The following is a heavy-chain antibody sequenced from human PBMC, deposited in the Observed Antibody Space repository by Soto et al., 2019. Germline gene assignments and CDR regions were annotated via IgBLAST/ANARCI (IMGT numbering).Heavy chain of an antibody. D-gene: IGHD5-12*01. Sequence: KPSETLSLTCSVSGGTINSGDYFWSWIRQPPGKGLEWIGSIFYTGSTYYSPSLKSRASMSMDTSKNLFSPRLRSLTAADTAVYFCARVKATLYRHYYFDYWGQGTPVTVSS. V-gene: IGHV4-30-4*01. CDR1: GGTINSGDYF. J-gene: IGHJ4*02. CDR3: ARVKATLYRHYYFDY. CDR2: IFYTGST.